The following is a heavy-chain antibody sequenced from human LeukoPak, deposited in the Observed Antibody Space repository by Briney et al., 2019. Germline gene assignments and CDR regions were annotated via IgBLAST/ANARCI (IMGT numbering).Heavy chain of an antibody. V-gene: IGHV4-39*01. Sequence: SETLSLTCTVSGGSISSSSYYWGWIRQPPGKGLEWIGSIYYSGSTYYNPSLKSRVTISVDTSKNQFSLKLSSVTAADTAVYYCARQDYDILTGYRRYFDYWGQGTLVTVSS. CDR2: IYYSGST. J-gene: IGHJ4*02. CDR1: GGSISSSSYY. D-gene: IGHD3-9*01. CDR3: ARQDYDILTGYRRYFDY.